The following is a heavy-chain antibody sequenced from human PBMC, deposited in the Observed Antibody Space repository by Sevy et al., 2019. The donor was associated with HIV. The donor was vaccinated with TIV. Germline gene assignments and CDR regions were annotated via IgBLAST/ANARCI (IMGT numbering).Heavy chain of an antibody. CDR3: ARDLVIPATTDYFYYGMDV. D-gene: IGHD2-15*01. CDR1: GFTIRTYN. J-gene: IGHJ6*02. Sequence: GGSLRLSCAASGFTIRTYNMNWVRQAPGKGLEWVSSISSSSTYIYYADSVKGRLTISRDNAKNSLYLQMSSLMAEDTAVYYCARDLVIPATTDYFYYGMDVWGQGTTVTVSS. CDR2: ISSSSTYI. V-gene: IGHV3-21*01.